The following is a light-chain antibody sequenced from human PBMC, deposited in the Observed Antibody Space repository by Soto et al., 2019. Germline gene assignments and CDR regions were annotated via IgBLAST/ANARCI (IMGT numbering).Light chain of an antibody. CDR3: SSYTRSSTLV. J-gene: IGLJ1*01. CDR2: DVV. CDR1: SYDVGSYNY. Sequence: QSALTQPASVSGSPGQSITISCTGTSYDVGSYNYVSWYQHHPGKAPKLMIHDVVGRPSGVSNRFSGSKSGNTASLTISGLQAEDEADYYCSSYTRSSTLVFGTGTKVTVL. V-gene: IGLV2-14*03.